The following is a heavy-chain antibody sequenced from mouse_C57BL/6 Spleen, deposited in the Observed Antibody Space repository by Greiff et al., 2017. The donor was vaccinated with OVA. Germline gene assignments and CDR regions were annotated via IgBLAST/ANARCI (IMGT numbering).Heavy chain of an antibody. J-gene: IGHJ1*03. CDR1: GYTFTSYW. D-gene: IGHD1-1*01. V-gene: IGHV1-64*01. Sequence: QVQLQQPGAELVKPGASVKLSCKASGYTFTSYWMHWVKQRPGQGLEWIGMIHPNSGSTNYNEKFKSKATLTVDKSSSTAYMQLSSLTSEDSAVYYCARGSSYGGYFDVWGTGTTVTVSS. CDR3: ARGSSYGGYFDV. CDR2: IHPNSGST.